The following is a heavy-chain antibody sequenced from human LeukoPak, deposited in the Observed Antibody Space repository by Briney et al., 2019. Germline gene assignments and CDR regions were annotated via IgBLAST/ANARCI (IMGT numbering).Heavy chain of an antibody. CDR2: ISAYNGNT. CDR3: ARELTADGYRSFDY. V-gene: IGHV1-18*01. Sequence: ASVKVSCKASGGTFSNFVISWVRQAPGQGLEWMGWISAYNGNTNYAQKFQGRVTLTTDTSTTTAYMELRSLRSDDTAVYYCARELTADGYRSFDYWGQGTLVTVSS. D-gene: IGHD5-24*01. J-gene: IGHJ4*02. CDR1: GGTFSNFV.